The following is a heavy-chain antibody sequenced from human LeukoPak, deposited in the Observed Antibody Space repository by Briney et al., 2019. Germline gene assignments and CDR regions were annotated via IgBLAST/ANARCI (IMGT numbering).Heavy chain of an antibody. V-gene: IGHV3-23*01. CDR1: GFTFSSYA. J-gene: IGHJ4*02. D-gene: IGHD2-2*01. CDR3: AKGYCSSTSCSYLDY. CDR2: ISGSGGST. Sequence: GGSLRPSCAASGFTFSSYAMSWVRQAPGKGLEWVSAISGSGGSTYYADSVKGRFTISRDNSENTLYLQMNSLRAEDTAVYYCAKGYCSSTSCSYLDYWGQGTLVTVSS.